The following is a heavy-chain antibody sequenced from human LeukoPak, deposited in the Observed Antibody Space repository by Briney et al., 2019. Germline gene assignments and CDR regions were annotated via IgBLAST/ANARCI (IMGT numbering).Heavy chain of an antibody. CDR2: INHSGST. V-gene: IGHV4-4*02. D-gene: IGHD3-22*01. Sequence: PSGTLSLTCAVSGGSISSSNWWSWVRQPPGKGLEWIGEINHSGSTNYNPSLKSRVTISVDTSKNQFSLKLSSVTAADTAAYYCARGSTMIGYSYWGQGSLVTVSS. CDR3: ARGSTMIGYSY. CDR1: GGSISSSNW. J-gene: IGHJ4*02.